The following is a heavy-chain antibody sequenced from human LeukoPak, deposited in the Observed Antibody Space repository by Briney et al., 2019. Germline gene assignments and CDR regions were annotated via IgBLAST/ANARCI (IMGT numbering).Heavy chain of an antibody. J-gene: IGHJ4*02. CDR3: ARESYSSSYLFDF. Sequence: KSSQTLSLTCTVSGGSISSGGYYWSWIRQPAGKGLEWIGRIYTGGSTNYNPSLKSRVTMSVDTSKNQISLKVNSVTAADTAVYYCARESYSSSYLFDFWGQGTLVTVSS. CDR2: IYTGGST. D-gene: IGHD6-6*01. CDR1: GGSISSGGYY. V-gene: IGHV4-61*02.